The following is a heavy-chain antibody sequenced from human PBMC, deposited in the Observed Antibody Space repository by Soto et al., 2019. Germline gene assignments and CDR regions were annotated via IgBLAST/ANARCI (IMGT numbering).Heavy chain of an antibody. CDR3: AKVRADYYDSSGPIDY. D-gene: IGHD3-22*01. V-gene: IGHV3-23*01. CDR2: ISGSGGST. CDR1: GFTFSSYV. J-gene: IGHJ4*02. Sequence: PGGSLRLSCAASGFTFSSYVMSWVRQAPGEGLEWVSAISGSGGSTYYGDSVKGRFTISRDNSKNTLYLQMNSLRAEDTAVYYCAKVRADYYDSSGPIDYWGQGTLVTVSS.